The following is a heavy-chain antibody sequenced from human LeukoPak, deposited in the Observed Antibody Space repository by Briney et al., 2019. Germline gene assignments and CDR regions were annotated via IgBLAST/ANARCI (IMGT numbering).Heavy chain of an antibody. D-gene: IGHD3-22*01. V-gene: IGHV1-18*01. CDR3: ARDARPRITMIVVVMGY. CDR2: IGAYNGNT. Sequence: ASVKVSCKASGYTFTSYGISWVRQAPGQGLEWMGWIGAYNGNTNYAQKLQGRVTMTTDTSTSTAYMELRSLRSDDTAVYYCARDARPRITMIVVVMGYWGQGTLVTVSS. CDR1: GYTFTSYG. J-gene: IGHJ4*02.